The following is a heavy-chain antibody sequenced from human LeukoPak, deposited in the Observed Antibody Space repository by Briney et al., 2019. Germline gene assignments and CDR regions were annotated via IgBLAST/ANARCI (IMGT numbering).Heavy chain of an antibody. V-gene: IGHV4-39*07. J-gene: IGHJ4*02. CDR1: GGSISSSSYY. D-gene: IGHD6-19*01. Sequence: PSETLSLTCTVSGGSISSSSYYWGWIRQPPGKGLEWIGSIYYSGSTYYNPSLKSRVTISVDKSKNQFSLKLSSVTAADTAVYYCAAVQWLGYYFDYWGQGTLVTVSS. CDR2: IYYSGST. CDR3: AAVQWLGYYFDY.